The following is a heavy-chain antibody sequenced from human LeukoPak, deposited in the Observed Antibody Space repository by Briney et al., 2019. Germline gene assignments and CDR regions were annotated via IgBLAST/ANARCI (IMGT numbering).Heavy chain of an antibody. CDR3: TTYGSGRKFDY. CDR1: GFIFSDAW. J-gene: IGHJ4*02. V-gene: IGHV3-15*04. D-gene: IGHD3-10*01. Sequence: GGSHRLSCAVSGFIFSDAWMSWVRQTPGKGLEWVGRIESKTDGGTTDYAALVKGRFTISRDDSTNTLYLQMNSLKSEDTAVYYCTTYGSGRKFDYWGQGILVTVSS. CDR2: IESKTDGGTT.